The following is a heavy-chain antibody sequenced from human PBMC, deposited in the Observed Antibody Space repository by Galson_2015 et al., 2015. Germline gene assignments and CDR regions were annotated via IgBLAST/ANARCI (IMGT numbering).Heavy chain of an antibody. Sequence: SLRLSCAVSGFIFNNYGTHWVRQDPGKGLEWVAVIWKDGSNRYYADSVKGRFTISRDNSRNTLYLQMNSLRVEDTAVYYCARAGNPTTVTMGGMDVWGRGTTVIVSS. CDR1: GFIFNNYG. V-gene: IGHV3-33*01. J-gene: IGHJ6*02. CDR2: IWKDGSNR. CDR3: ARAGNPTTVTMGGMDV. D-gene: IGHD4-17*01.